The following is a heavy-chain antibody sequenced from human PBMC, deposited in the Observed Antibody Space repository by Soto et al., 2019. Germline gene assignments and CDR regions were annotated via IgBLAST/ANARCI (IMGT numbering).Heavy chain of an antibody. CDR3: ARFPLWYSSSVPNWFDP. D-gene: IGHD6-6*01. V-gene: IGHV1-2*02. Sequence: ASVKVSCKASGYTFTGYYMHWVRQAPGQGLEWMGWINPNSGGTNYAQKFQGRVTMTRDTSISTAYMELSRLRSDDTAVYYCARFPLWYSSSVPNWFDPWGQGTLVTV. J-gene: IGHJ5*02. CDR2: INPNSGGT. CDR1: GYTFTGYY.